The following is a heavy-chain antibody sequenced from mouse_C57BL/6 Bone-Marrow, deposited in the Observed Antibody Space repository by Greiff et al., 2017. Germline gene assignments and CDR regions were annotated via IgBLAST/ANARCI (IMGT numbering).Heavy chain of an antibody. CDR3: TTLLRFAY. J-gene: IGHJ3*01. D-gene: IGHD1-1*01. V-gene: IGHV14-4*01. CDR1: GFNIKDDY. CDR2: IDPENGDT. Sequence: EVQLKESGAELVRPGASVKLSCTASGFNIKDDYMHWVKQRPEQGLEWIGWIDPENGDTEYASKFQGKATITADTSSNTAYLQLSSLTSEDTAVYYCTTLLRFAYWGQGTLVTVSA.